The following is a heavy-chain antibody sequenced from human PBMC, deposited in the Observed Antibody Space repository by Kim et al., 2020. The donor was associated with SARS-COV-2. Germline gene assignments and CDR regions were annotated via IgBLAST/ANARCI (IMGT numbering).Heavy chain of an antibody. V-gene: IGHV1-3*01. J-gene: IGHJ4*02. CDR2: INAGNGNT. CDR3: ARDRTDSYGPSYFDY. CDR1: GYTFTSYA. D-gene: IGHD5-18*01. Sequence: ASVKVSCKASGYTFTSYAMHWVRQAPGQRLEWMGWINAGNGNTKYSQKFQGRVTITRDTSASTAYMELSSLRSEDTAVYYCARDRTDSYGPSYFDYWGQGTLVTVSS.